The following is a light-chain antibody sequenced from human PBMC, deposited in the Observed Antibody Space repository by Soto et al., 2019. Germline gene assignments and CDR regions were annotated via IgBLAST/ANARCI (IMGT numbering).Light chain of an antibody. CDR1: QSVSSTY. J-gene: IGKJ5*01. CDR2: GGS. V-gene: IGKV3-20*01. Sequence: EVVLTQSPGTLSLSPGERATLSCRASQSVSSTYLTWYQQRPGQAPRLVIYGGSRRATGIPDRFGGSGSGTDFTLTISRLEPEDFAVYYCQQYSASPISFGQGTRLEIK. CDR3: QQYSASPIS.